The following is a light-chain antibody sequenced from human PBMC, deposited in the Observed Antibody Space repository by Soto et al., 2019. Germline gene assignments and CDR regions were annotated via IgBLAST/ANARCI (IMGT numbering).Light chain of an antibody. Sequence: EIVLTQSPGTLSLSPGERATLSCRASQSISSGYLAWYQQKPGQAPRLLIYDASSRAPGIPDRFSGSGSGTDFTLTISRLEPEDFAVYYCQQYGTSPFTFGPGTKVDIK. CDR1: QSISSGY. CDR3: QQYGTSPFT. V-gene: IGKV3-20*01. J-gene: IGKJ3*01. CDR2: DAS.